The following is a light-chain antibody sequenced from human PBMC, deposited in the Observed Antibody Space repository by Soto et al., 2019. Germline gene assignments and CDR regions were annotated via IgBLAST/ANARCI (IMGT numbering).Light chain of an antibody. CDR1: QSITNW. CDR3: QQYNNYPPT. Sequence: DSQMTQSPSTLSAYVGDRVTITYRASQSITNWVAWYQQKPGKAPKLLIYDASNLESGVPSRFSGGGSGTDFTLTVCSLQPDDFATYYCQQYNNYPPTFGQGTKVDIK. J-gene: IGKJ1*01. V-gene: IGKV1-5*01. CDR2: DAS.